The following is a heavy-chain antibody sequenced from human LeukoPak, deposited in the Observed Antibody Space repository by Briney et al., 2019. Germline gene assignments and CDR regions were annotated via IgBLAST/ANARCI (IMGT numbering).Heavy chain of an antibody. Sequence: IPSETLSLTCAVYGGSFSGYYWSWIRQPPGKGLEWIGEINHSGSTYYNPSLKSRVTISVDTSKNQFSLKLSSVTAADTAVYYCARLDYGARFDYWGQGTLVAVSS. V-gene: IGHV4-34*01. D-gene: IGHD4-17*01. J-gene: IGHJ4*02. CDR1: GGSFSGYY. CDR3: ARLDYGARFDY. CDR2: INHSGST.